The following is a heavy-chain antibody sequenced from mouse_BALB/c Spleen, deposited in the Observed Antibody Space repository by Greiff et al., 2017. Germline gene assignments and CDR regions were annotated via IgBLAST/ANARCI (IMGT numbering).Heavy chain of an antibody. V-gene: IGHV5-6*01. CDR1: GFTFSSYG. Sequence: EVQLVESGGDLVKPGGSLKLSCAASGFTFSSYGMSWVRQTPDKRLEWVATISSGGSYTYYPDSVKGRFTISRDNAKNTLYLQMSSLKSEDTAMYYCARHDYGSTNFDYWGQGTTLTVSS. CDR3: ARHDYGSTNFDY. J-gene: IGHJ2*01. D-gene: IGHD1-1*01. CDR2: ISSGGSYT.